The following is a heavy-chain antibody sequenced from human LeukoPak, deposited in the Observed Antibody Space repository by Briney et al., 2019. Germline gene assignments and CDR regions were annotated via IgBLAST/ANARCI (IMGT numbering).Heavy chain of an antibody. CDR2: IIPFIGIA. CDR1: GGTFCSYA. CDR3: TREVSRMCAFDI. D-gene: IGHD3-22*01. V-gene: IGHV1-69*04. J-gene: IGHJ3*02. Sequence: ASVKVSCKAFGGTFCSYAISWWRQAPGQGLEGLGRIIPFIGIANYAQTLQGRVTMSTDTSTSTASMDLRRLRSDDPAVSYCTREVSRMCAFDIWGQGKIGTVSS.